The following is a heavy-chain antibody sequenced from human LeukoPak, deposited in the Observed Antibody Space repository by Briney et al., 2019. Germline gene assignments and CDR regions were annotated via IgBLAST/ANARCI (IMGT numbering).Heavy chain of an antibody. D-gene: IGHD3-10*01. V-gene: IGHV3-15*01. J-gene: IGHJ4*02. Sequence: SGESLRLSCAGSGYSDFTFSAGWMAWVRQAPGKGLEWVGRIKSKGSGETSDYAAPVKGRFTISTDDSQNTLFQHMNSLEIEETGLYYCTIERGVGSETTCNAVNYWGQGTLVTVSS. CDR2: IKSKGSGETS. CDR3: TIERGVGSETTCNAVNY. CDR1: GYSDFTFSAGW.